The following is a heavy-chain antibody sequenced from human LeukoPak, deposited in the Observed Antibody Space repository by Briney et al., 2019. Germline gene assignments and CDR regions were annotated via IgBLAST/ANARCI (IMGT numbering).Heavy chain of an antibody. V-gene: IGHV3-11*04. D-gene: IGHD6-6*01. CDR3: ARGRWQLVPFDY. Sequence: PGGSLRLSCAASGFTFSDYYMSWIRQAPGKGLEWLSYISNSGSTIYYADSVKGRLTISRDNAKNSLFLQMNSLRADDTAVYYCARGRWQLVPFDYWGQGTLVTVSS. CDR2: ISNSGSTI. J-gene: IGHJ4*02. CDR1: GFTFSDYY.